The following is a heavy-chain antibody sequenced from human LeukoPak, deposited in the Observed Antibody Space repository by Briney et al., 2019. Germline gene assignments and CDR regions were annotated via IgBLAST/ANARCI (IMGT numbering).Heavy chain of an antibody. J-gene: IGHJ4*02. Sequence: GGSLRLSCAASGFTFSSYAMHWVRQAPGKGLEWVAVISYDGSNKYYAGSVKGRFTISRDNSKNTLYLQMNSLRAEDTAVYYCARGEYYYDSSGALNYWGQGTLVTVSS. CDR1: GFTFSSYA. CDR2: ISYDGSNK. CDR3: ARGEYYYDSSGALNY. D-gene: IGHD3-22*01. V-gene: IGHV3-30-3*01.